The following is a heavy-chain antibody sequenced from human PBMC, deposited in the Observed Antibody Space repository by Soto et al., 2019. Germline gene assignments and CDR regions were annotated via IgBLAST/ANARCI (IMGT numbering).Heavy chain of an antibody. J-gene: IGHJ4*02. D-gene: IGHD2-15*01. Sequence: QMQLVQSGPEVKKPGTSVKVSCKASGFTFTSSAMQWVRQARGQRLEWIGWIVVGSGHTNYAQKFQERVTITRDMSTSTAYMELSSLRSEDTAVYYCAADSRYCSGGNCEDYWGQGTLVTGSS. CDR1: GFTFTSSA. CDR3: AADSRYCSGGNCEDY. V-gene: IGHV1-58*02. CDR2: IVVGSGHT.